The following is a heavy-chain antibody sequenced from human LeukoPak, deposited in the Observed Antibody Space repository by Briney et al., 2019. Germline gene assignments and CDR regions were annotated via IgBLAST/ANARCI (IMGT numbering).Heavy chain of an antibody. Sequence: SVKVSCTASGGTFSSYAISWVRQAPGQGLEWMGGIIPIFGTANYAQKFQGRVTITADESTSTAYMELSSLRSEDTAVYYCARVDTAMIDHDYWGQGTLVTVSS. D-gene: IGHD5-18*01. V-gene: IGHV1-69*13. CDR1: GGTFSSYA. CDR3: ARVDTAMIDHDY. J-gene: IGHJ4*02. CDR2: IIPIFGTA.